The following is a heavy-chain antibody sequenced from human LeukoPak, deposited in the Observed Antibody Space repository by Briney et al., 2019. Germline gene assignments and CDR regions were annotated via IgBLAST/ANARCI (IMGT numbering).Heavy chain of an antibody. V-gene: IGHV4-34*01. CDR2: INHSGST. CDR3: ARVLIRPGIVDY. CDR1: GGSFSGYY. Sequence: PSETLSLTCAVYGGSFSGYYWSWIRQPPGKGLEWIGEINHSGSTNYNPSLKSRVTISVDTSKNQFSLKLSSVTAADTAVYYCARVLIRPGIVDYWGQGTLVTVSS. J-gene: IGHJ4*02. D-gene: IGHD1-1*01.